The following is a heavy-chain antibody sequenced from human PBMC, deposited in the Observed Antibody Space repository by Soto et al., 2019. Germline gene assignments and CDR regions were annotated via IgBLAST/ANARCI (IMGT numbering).Heavy chain of an antibody. V-gene: IGHV1-18*01. Sequence: APVKVSCKASGGTFSSYAISWVRQAPGQGLEWMGWISANNGKTNYAQKLQGRVTMTTDKSTSTAYMELRSLRSDDTAVYYCARGHYYDILTGPAGWFDPWGQGTLVTVSS. J-gene: IGHJ5*02. CDR3: ARGHYYDILTGPAGWFDP. CDR1: GGTFSSYA. D-gene: IGHD3-9*01. CDR2: ISANNGKT.